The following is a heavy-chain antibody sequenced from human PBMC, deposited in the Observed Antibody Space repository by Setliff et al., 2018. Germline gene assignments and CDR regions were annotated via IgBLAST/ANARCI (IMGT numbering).Heavy chain of an antibody. J-gene: IGHJ4*02. CDR1: GGSISDNGYF. Sequence: SETLSLTCTVPGGSISDNGYFWGWVRQPPGKGLEWIGNIYFGGNTYFNPSFKSRVTMSIDTSNSQFSLKLSSVTAADTAIYYCARGGTYRYFDYWGQGALVTVSS. V-gene: IGHV4-39*07. CDR3: ARGGTYRYFDY. CDR2: IYFGGNT.